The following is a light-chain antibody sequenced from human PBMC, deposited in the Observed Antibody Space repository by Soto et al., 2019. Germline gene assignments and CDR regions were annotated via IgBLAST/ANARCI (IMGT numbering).Light chain of an antibody. CDR1: QDISSY. V-gene: IGKV1-39*01. CDR2: AAS. J-gene: IGKJ1*01. Sequence: DIQLTQSPSFLSASVGDRVTITCRASQDISSYLAWYQQKPGKAPNLLIYAASSLQSGVPSRFSGSGSGTDFTLTISSLQPEDFATYYCQQSYSTPPTFGQGTKVDI. CDR3: QQSYSTPPT.